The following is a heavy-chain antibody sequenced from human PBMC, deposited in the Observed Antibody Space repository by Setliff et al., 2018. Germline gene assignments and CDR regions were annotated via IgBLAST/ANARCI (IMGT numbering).Heavy chain of an antibody. V-gene: IGHV3-33*08. Sequence: LSLTCAVYGGSFSGYYWNWIRQAPGKGLEWVALIWYDGSNKYYADSVKGRFTISRDNSKNSLYLQLDSLRPDDTAFYYCARGHCTTISCFLDHWGQGIMVTVSS. CDR1: GGSFSGYY. CDR3: ARGHCTTISCFLDH. J-gene: IGHJ4*02. D-gene: IGHD2-8*01. CDR2: IWYDGSNK.